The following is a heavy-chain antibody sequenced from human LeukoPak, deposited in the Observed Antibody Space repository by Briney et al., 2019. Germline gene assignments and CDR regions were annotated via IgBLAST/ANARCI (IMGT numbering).Heavy chain of an antibody. Sequence: SVKVSCKASGGTFSSYAISWVRQAPRQGLEWMGRIIPILGIANYAQKFQGRVTITADKSTSTAYMELSSLRSEDTAVYYCARDDIVVVPTRVDYYGMDVWGQGTTVTVSS. CDR2: IIPILGIA. V-gene: IGHV1-69*04. J-gene: IGHJ6*02. CDR1: GGTFSSYA. D-gene: IGHD2-2*01. CDR3: ARDDIVVVPTRVDYYGMDV.